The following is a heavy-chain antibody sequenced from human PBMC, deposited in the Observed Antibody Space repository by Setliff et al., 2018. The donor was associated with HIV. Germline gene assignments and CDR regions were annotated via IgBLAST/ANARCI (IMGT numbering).Heavy chain of an antibody. CDR3: ARGGDFWNGSHGRALPS. J-gene: IGHJ4*02. D-gene: IGHD3-3*01. CDR1: GGSFSGYY. CDR2: INHSGTT. V-gene: IGHV4-34*01. Sequence: SETLSLTCAFYGGSFSGYYWSWIRQPPGKGLEWIGEINHSGTTNYNPSLESRVTISVDTSKNEFSLKLTSVTAADTAVYFCARGGDFWNGSHGRALPSWGQGTLVTVSS.